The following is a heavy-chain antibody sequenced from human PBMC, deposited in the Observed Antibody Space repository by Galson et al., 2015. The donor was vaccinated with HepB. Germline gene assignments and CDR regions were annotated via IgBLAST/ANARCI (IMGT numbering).Heavy chain of an antibody. CDR1: GFTVSSNY. J-gene: IGHJ3*02. CDR3: ARYVVGASTDAFDI. CDR2: IYSGGST. V-gene: IGHV3-53*04. Sequence: SLRLSCAASGFTVSSNYMHWVRQAPGKGLEWVSVIYSGGSTYYADAVKVRFTISRHNSKNTLYLQMNSLRAADTAVYYWARYVVGASTDAFDIWGQGTMVTVSS. D-gene: IGHD1-26*01.